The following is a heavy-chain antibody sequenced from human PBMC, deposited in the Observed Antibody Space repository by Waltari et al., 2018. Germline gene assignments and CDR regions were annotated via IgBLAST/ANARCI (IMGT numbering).Heavy chain of an antibody. J-gene: IGHJ5*02. Sequence: QVQLVESGGGVVQPGRSLRLSCAASGFTFSSYAMHWVRQAPGKGLAWVAVRSYDGSNKYYSDSVKGRFTISRDNSKNTLYLQMNSLRAEDTAVYYCARGEMATISWGQGTLVTVSS. V-gene: IGHV3-30-3*01. CDR1: GFTFSSYA. CDR2: RSYDGSNK. D-gene: IGHD5-12*01. CDR3: ARGEMATIS.